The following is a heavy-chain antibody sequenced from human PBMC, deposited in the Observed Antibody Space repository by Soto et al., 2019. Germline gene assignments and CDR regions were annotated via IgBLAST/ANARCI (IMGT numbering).Heavy chain of an antibody. Sequence: PWGSLRLSCAASGFTFDDYAIHWVRQAPGKGLEWVSGISWNIGSIGYADSVKGRFTISRDNAKNSLYLQMNSLRAEDTALYYCAKDMGPIIRQDASDTWGNGKLVRVS. V-gene: IGHV3-9*01. CDR1: GFTFDDYA. CDR2: ISWNIGSI. J-gene: IGHJ3*02. CDR3: AKDMGPIIRQDASDT.